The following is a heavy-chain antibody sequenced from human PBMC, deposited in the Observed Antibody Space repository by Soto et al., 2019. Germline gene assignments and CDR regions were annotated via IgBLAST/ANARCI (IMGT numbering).Heavy chain of an antibody. CDR2: IYYSGST. CDR1: GGSITNSSYY. CDR3: ATQEVGGSYVYTFDP. D-gene: IGHD1-26*01. Sequence: SETLSLTCIVSGGSITNSSYYWGWIRQPPGKGLEWIVSIYYSGSTYYNPSLKSRVTISVDTSKNQFSLKLSSVTAADTAVYYCATQEVGGSYVYTFDPWGQGTLVTVSS. J-gene: IGHJ5*02. V-gene: IGHV4-39*01.